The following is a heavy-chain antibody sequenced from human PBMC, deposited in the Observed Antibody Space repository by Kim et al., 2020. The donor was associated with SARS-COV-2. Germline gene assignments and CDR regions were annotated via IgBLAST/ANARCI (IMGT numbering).Heavy chain of an antibody. CDR1: GFMLSNAY. CDR3: MTDHRGY. CDR2: IKSKTDGGTT. V-gene: IGHV3-15*01. J-gene: IGHJ4*02. D-gene: IGHD3-10*01. Sequence: GGSLRLSCVASGFMLSNAYMNWVRQAPGKGLEWVGRIKSKTDGGTTDHGAPGKGRFTVSKDESKNTLYLQMNSLKTEDTAVYYCMTDHRGYWGQGTLVTVSS.